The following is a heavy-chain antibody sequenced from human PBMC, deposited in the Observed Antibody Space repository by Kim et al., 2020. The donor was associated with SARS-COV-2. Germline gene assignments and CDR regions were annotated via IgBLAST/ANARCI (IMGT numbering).Heavy chain of an antibody. CDR1: GFTFSSYA. CDR3: ARDLWHYGSGRQTTLDY. CDR2: ISYDGSNK. D-gene: IGHD3-10*01. J-gene: IGHJ4*02. Sequence: GGSLRLSCAASGFTFSSYAMHWVRQAPGKGLEWVAVISYDGSNKYYADSVKGRFTISRDNSKNTLYLQMNSLRAEDTAVYYCARDLWHYGSGRQTTLDYWGQGTLVTVSS. V-gene: IGHV3-30*04.